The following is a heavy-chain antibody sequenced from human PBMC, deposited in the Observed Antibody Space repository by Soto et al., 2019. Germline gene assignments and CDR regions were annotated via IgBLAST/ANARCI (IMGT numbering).Heavy chain of an antibody. D-gene: IGHD3-16*02. V-gene: IGHV4-34*01. CDR1: GGSFSGYY. CDR2: INHRGST. Sequence: QVQLQQWGAGLLKPSETLSLTCAVYGGSFSGYYWSWIRQPPGKGLEWIGEINHRGSTNYNPSLKSRVTLSVDASKSQFGLKVSSGSAADGAVYYCARGKKCGLGELSLLWHYYYGMDVWGQGTTVTVSS. CDR3: ARGKKCGLGELSLLWHYYYGMDV. J-gene: IGHJ6*02.